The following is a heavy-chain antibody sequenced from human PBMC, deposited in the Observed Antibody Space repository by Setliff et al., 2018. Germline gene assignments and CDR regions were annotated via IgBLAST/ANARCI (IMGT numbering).Heavy chain of an antibody. D-gene: IGHD1-26*01. CDR1: GSSVDSDYF. Sequence: SETLSLTCGVSGSSVDSDYFWGWIRQPPGKGLEWIASFHQSSTNYYNPSLKSRVSISVDTARNQISLTLKSLTAANTAVYYCARAQWELLRFEYWGQGTLVTVSS. CDR2: FHQSSTN. CDR3: ARAQWELLRFEY. J-gene: IGHJ4*02. V-gene: IGHV4-38-2*01.